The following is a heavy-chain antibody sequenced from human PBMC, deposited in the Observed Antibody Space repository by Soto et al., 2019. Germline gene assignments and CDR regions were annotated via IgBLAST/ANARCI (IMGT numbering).Heavy chain of an antibody. CDR2: IYYSGST. CDR3: ARCFIAAAGIGWFDP. V-gene: IGHV4-59*08. J-gene: IGHJ5*02. CDR1: GGSISSYY. Sequence: SETLSLTCTVSGGSISSYYWSWIRQPPGKGLEWIGYIYYSGSTNYNPSLKSRVTISVDTSKNQFSLKLSSVTAADTAVYYCARCFIAAAGIGWFDPWGRGTLVTVSS. D-gene: IGHD6-13*01.